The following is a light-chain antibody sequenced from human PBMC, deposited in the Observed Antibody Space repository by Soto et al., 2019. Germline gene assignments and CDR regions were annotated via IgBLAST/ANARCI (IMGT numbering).Light chain of an antibody. CDR2: GVS. Sequence: QPVLTQPASLSGSPGQSITISCTGTSSDVGGYNYVSWYQQHPGKAPRLMIYGVSNRPLGVSYRFSGSKSGNTASLTISGLQSEDEADYYCNSYASVNSPVLFGGGTKLTVL. J-gene: IGLJ2*01. CDR3: NSYASVNSPVL. CDR1: SSDVGGYNY. V-gene: IGLV2-14*03.